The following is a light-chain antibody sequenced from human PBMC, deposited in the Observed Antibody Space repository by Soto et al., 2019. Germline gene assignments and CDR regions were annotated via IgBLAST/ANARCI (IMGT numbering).Light chain of an antibody. V-gene: IGKV3-15*01. CDR1: QSVSSN. CDR2: CAS. J-gene: IGKJ1*01. CDR3: QQYSA. Sequence: RSLATLSESPGERATLSCRASQSVSSNLAWYQQKPGQAPRLLIYCASTRATGIPARFSGSGSGTEFTLTISSLQSEDFAVYYCQQYSAFGQGTKVDIK.